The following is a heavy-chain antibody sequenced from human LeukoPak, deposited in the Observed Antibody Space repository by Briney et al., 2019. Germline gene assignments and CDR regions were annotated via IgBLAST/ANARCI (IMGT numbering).Heavy chain of an antibody. V-gene: IGHV1-69*10. Sequence: GASVKVSCKASGGTFSDYAVSWVRQAPGQGLEWMGWISAYNGNTNYAQKFQGRVTITADKSTSTAYMELSSLRSEDTAVYYCAVGIAVAGTLDYWGQGTLVTVSS. CDR1: GGTFSDYA. CDR3: AVGIAVAGTLDY. J-gene: IGHJ4*02. CDR2: ISAYNGNT. D-gene: IGHD6-19*01.